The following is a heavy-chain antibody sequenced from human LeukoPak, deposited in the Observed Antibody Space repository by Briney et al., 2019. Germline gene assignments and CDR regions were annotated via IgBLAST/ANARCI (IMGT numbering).Heavy chain of an antibody. D-gene: IGHD5-12*01. CDR3: AGGDPYRGYDYPGV. CDR2: ISYDGSKK. CDR1: GFTFSTYA. J-gene: IGHJ4*02. V-gene: IGHV3-30*04. Sequence: PGRSLRLSCAASGFTFSTYAMHWVRQAPGKGLEWVTIISYDGSKKYYADSVRGRFTISRDNSKNTLYLQMNSLRLEDRALYYCAGGDPYRGYDYPGVWGQGTLVTVSS.